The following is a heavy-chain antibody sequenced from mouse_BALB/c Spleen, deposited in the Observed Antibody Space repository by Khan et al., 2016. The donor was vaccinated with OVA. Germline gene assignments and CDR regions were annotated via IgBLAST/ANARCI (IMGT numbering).Heavy chain of an antibody. J-gene: IGHJ2*01. CDR1: GFTFSWFG. V-gene: IGHV5-17*02. CDR2: ISSGSSTI. Sequence: EVELVESGGGLVQPGGSRKLSCAASGFTFSWFGMHWVRQAPEKGLEWVAYISSGSSTIYYADTVKGRFTISRDNPKNTLFLQMTSLRSEDTAMYYCARDSNFDYWGQGTTLTVSS. CDR3: ARDSNFDY.